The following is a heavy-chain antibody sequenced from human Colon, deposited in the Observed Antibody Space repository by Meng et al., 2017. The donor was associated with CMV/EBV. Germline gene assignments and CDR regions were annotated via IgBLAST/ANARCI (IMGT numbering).Heavy chain of an antibody. D-gene: IGHD3-10*01. J-gene: IGHJ4*02. CDR3: ARHVYYRFDY. Sequence: EFTFNNYWMTWVRQAPGQGLEWVANVDQDGRQEFYADFVKGRFTISRDNAKNLVFLQMNNLRVDDTAVYFCARHVYYRFDYWGQGALVTVSS. CDR2: VDQDGRQE. CDR1: EFTFNNYW. V-gene: IGHV3-7*01.